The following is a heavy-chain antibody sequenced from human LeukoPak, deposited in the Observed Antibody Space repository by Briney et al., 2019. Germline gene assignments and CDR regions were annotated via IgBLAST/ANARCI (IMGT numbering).Heavy chain of an antibody. CDR3: AKARGWDNFDY. D-gene: IGHD6-19*01. Sequence: GGSLRLSCAASGFTFSSYWMHWVRQAPGKGLEWVSSISGSGGNTYYADSVKGRFTISRDNSRNTLYLQMNSLRAEDTAIYYCAKARGWDNFDYWGQGTLVTVSS. J-gene: IGHJ4*02. CDR1: GFTFSSYW. CDR2: ISGSGGNT. V-gene: IGHV3-23*01.